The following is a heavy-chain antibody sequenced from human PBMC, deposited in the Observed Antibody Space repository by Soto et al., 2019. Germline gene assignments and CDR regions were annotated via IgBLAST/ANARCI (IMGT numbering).Heavy chain of an antibody. V-gene: IGHV4-39*01. CDR3: ARRGSGSYSDY. J-gene: IGHJ4*02. Sequence: SETLSLTCTVSGGSISSSSYYWAWVRQPPGKGLEWIGSVYYSGKTYYNPSLKSRVTISEDTSKNQFSLKLSSVTAADTAVYYCARRGSGSYSDYWGQGTLVTVSS. CDR1: GGSISSSSYY. D-gene: IGHD3-10*01. CDR2: VYYSGKT.